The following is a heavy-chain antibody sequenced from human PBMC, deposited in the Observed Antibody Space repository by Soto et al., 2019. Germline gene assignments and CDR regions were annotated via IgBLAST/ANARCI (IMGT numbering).Heavy chain of an antibody. D-gene: IGHD3-16*02. V-gene: IGHV4-30-2*01. CDR3: ARKGLSSNWFDP. CDR1: GGSISSGGYS. Sequence: TLSLTCAVSGGSISSGGYSWSWIRQPPGKGLEWIGYIYHSGSTYYNPSLKSRVTISVDRSKNQFSLKLSSVTAADTAVYYCARKGLSSNWFDPWGQGTLVTVSS. J-gene: IGHJ5*02. CDR2: IYHSGST.